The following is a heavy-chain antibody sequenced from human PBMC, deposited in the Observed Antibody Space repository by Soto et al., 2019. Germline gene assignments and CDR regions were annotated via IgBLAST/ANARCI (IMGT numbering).Heavy chain of an antibody. Sequence: QITLNESGPTVVRPTETLTLTCRFSGFSLTTSGVGVGWIRQSPGKAPEWLALIYWDDDKRYSASLKSRLTLTKVNSKNQVVLTVSDLDPTDTATYYCAHRVLRTVFGLVTTTAIYFDFWGQGTPVAVSS. D-gene: IGHD3-3*01. CDR1: GFSLTTSGVG. J-gene: IGHJ4*02. CDR3: AHRVLRTVFGLVTTTAIYFDF. V-gene: IGHV2-5*02. CDR2: IYWDDDK.